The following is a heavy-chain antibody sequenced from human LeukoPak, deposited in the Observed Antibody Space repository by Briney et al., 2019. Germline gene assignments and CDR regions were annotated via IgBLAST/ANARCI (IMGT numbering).Heavy chain of an antibody. D-gene: IGHD6-13*01. CDR2: ISAYNGNT. CDR1: GYTFTDYY. CDR3: ARVYSSSWYPDPYYYYYMDV. Sequence: ASVKVSCKTSGYTFTDYYLHWVRQAPGQGLEWMGWISAYNGNTNYAQKLQGRVTMTTDTSTSTAYMELRSLRSDDTAVYYCARVYSSSWYPDPYYYYYMDVWGKGTTVTVSS. J-gene: IGHJ6*03. V-gene: IGHV1-18*04.